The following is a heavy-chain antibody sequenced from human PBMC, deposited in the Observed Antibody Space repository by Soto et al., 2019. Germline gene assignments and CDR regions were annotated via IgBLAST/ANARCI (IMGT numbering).Heavy chain of an antibody. CDR1: GFTFSSYA. CDR3: TRGRGRGSSWYNKWFDP. Sequence: GGSLRLSCAASGFTFSSYAMTWVRQAPGKGLEWVSVVSGSGGSTSYADSVKGRFTISRDNSKNMLYLQMNSLRAEDTAVYYCTRGRGRGSSWYNKWFDPWGQGTLVTVSS. D-gene: IGHD6-13*01. V-gene: IGHV3-23*01. J-gene: IGHJ5*02. CDR2: VSGSGGST.